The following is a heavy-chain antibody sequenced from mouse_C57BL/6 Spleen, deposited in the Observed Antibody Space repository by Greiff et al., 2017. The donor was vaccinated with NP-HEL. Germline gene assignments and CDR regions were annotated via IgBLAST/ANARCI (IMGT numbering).Heavy chain of an antibody. CDR1: GYAFSSYW. CDR3: ARSLTTVEDYAMDY. CDR2: IYPGDGDT. J-gene: IGHJ4*01. V-gene: IGHV1-80*01. D-gene: IGHD1-1*01. Sequence: VQLQQSGAELVKPGASVKISCKASGYAFSSYWMNWVKQRPGKGLEWIGQIYPGDGDTNYNGKFKGKATLTADKSSSTAYMQLSSLTSEDSAVYFCARSLTTVEDYAMDYWGQGTSVTVSS.